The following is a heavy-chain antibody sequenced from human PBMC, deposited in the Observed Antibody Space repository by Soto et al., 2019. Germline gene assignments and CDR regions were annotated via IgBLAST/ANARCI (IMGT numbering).Heavy chain of an antibody. J-gene: IGHJ4*02. Sequence: QVQLQESGPGLVKPSGTLSLTCAVSGASISDNNWWSWVRQPPGKGLEWIEEVVHRGTTNHNRSLRSRVTISIDKSKNQISLTLSSVTAADSAVYYCARHIGVTGTRGFDYWGQGTLVTVSS. CDR3: ARHIGVTGTRGFDY. D-gene: IGHD6-19*01. V-gene: IGHV4-4*02. CDR2: VVHRGTT. CDR1: GASISDNNW.